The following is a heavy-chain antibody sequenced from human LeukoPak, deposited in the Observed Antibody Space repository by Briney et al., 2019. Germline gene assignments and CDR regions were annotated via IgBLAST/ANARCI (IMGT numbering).Heavy chain of an antibody. J-gene: IGHJ2*01. D-gene: IGHD5-12*01. CDR1: GFTFSSYW. Sequence: GGSLRLSCAASGFTFSSYWMHWVRQAPGKGLLWVSRINSDGSSTSYADSVKGRFTISRDNAKNTLYLQMNSLRAGDTAVYYCARVRKYSGYYSWYFDLWGRGTLVTVSS. CDR2: INSDGSST. V-gene: IGHV3-74*01. CDR3: ARVRKYSGYYSWYFDL.